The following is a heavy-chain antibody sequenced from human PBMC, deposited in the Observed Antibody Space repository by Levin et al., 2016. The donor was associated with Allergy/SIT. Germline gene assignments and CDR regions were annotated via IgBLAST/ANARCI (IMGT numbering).Heavy chain of an antibody. V-gene: IGHV3-74*01. J-gene: IGHJ4*02. Sequence: GGSLRLSCTASGFTFSSYWMHWVRQDPGKGLVWVSRIVSDGSRTTYADSVKGRFTISRDNAKNTLYLQMNSLRAEDTAVYYCARGDIGTHPGDHWGQGALVTVSS. CDR2: IVSDGSRT. CDR1: GFTFSSYW. CDR3: ARGDIGTHPGDH. D-gene: IGHD2-15*01.